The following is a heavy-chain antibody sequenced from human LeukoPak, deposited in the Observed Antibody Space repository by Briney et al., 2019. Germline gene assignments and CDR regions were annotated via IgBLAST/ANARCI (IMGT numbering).Heavy chain of an antibody. V-gene: IGHV1-18*01. CDR1: GYTFTSYG. Sequence: GASVKVSCKASGYTFTSYGISWVRQAPGQGLEWMGWISAYNGNTNYAQKLQGRVTMTTDTSTSTAYMELRSLRSDDTAVYYCARESGLYYYDSSGNIDPWGQGTLVTVSS. CDR3: ARESGLYYYDSSGNIDP. CDR2: ISAYNGNT. D-gene: IGHD3-22*01. J-gene: IGHJ5*02.